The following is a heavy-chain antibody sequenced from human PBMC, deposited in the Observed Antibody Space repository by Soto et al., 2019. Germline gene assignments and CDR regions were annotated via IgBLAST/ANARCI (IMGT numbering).Heavy chain of an antibody. V-gene: IGHV3-30*18. CDR1: GFTFSSYG. J-gene: IGHJ4*02. Sequence: QVQLVESGGGVVQPGRSLRLSCAASGFTFSSYGMHWVRQAPGKGLEWVAVISHDGSNKYYADSVKGRFTISRDNSKNTLYLQMNSLRAEDTAVYYCAKGVGYIVGATSDYWGQGTLVTVSS. CDR2: ISHDGSNK. D-gene: IGHD1-26*01. CDR3: AKGVGYIVGATSDY.